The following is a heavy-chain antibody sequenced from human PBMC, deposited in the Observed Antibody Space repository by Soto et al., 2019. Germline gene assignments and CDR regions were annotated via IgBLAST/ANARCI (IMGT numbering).Heavy chain of an antibody. CDR3: ARVAFSYFGMDV. CDR1: AGAISSYY. CDR2: VFSSGST. Sequence: SEPLSLTSSVPAGAISSYYWSSVRQPAGKGLEWIGRVFSSGSTKYNAYLKSRVSMSIDTSKNEVSLTLRSVTAADTAVYYCARVAFSYFGMDVWRPGTTVTVS. D-gene: IGHD3-3*02. J-gene: IGHJ6*02. V-gene: IGHV4-4*07.